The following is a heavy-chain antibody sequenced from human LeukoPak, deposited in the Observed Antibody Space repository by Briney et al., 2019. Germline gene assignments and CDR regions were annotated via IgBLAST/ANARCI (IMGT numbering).Heavy chain of an antibody. CDR2: ISYDGSNK. D-gene: IGHD6-13*01. CDR3: ARDTLPISIAAAGTDYYYGMDV. Sequence: GRSLRLSCAASGFTFSSYAMHWVRQAPGKGLEWVAVISYDGSNKYYADSGKGRFTISRDNSKNTLYLQMNSLRAEDTAVYYCARDTLPISIAAAGTDYYYGMDVWGQGTTVTVSS. CDR1: GFTFSSYA. J-gene: IGHJ6*02. V-gene: IGHV3-30-3*01.